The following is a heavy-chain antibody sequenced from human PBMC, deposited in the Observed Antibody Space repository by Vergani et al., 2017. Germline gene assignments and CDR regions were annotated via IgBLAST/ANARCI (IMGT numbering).Heavy chain of an antibody. CDR1: GGTFSSST. J-gene: IGHJ6*02. V-gene: IGHV1-69*08. Sequence: QVQLVQSGAEVKKPGSSVKVSCKASGGTFSSSTISWVRQAPGQGLEWMGRIIPILGIANYAQKFQGRVTITADKSTSTAYMEMSSLRSDDTAVYYCAREGCSGGSCYSYYYGVDFWGQGTMVTVSS. CDR2: IIPILGIA. CDR3: AREGCSGGSCYSYYYGVDF. D-gene: IGHD2-15*01.